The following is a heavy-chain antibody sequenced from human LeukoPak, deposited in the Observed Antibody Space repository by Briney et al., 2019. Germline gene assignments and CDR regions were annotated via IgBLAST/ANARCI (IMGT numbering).Heavy chain of an antibody. CDR3: ASDEGGAAFDI. CDR2: IWSDGNNK. Sequence: PGGSLRLSCAASGFTFSRYGMHWVRQAPGKGLEWVAVIWSDGNNKYYADSVKGRFTISRDNSKNTLYLQMDSLRAEDTAVYYCASDEGGAAFDIWGQGTMVTV. J-gene: IGHJ3*02. D-gene: IGHD3-16*01. CDR1: GFTFSRYG. V-gene: IGHV3-33*01.